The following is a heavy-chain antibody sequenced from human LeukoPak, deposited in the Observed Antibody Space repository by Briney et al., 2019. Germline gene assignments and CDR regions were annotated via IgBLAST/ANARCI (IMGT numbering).Heavy chain of an antibody. CDR3: AKSGNYYDSSGYYFLNY. J-gene: IGHJ4*02. Sequence: PGGSLRLSCAASGFTFSSYGMSWVRQAPGKGLEWVSAISGSGGSTYYADSVKGRFTISRDNSKNTLYLQMNSLRAEDTAVYYCAKSGNYYDSSGYYFLNYWGQGTLVTVSS. CDR2: ISGSGGST. CDR1: GFTFSSYG. V-gene: IGHV3-23*01. D-gene: IGHD3-22*01.